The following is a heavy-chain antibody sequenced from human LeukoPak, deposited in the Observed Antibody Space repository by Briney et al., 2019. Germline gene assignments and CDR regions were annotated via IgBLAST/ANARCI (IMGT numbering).Heavy chain of an antibody. Sequence: GASVKVSCKASGYTFTSYDISWVRQATGQGLEWMGWMNPNSGNTGYAQKFQGRVTMTRNTSISTAYMELSSLRSEDTAVYYCARVPPSGRKRWNAFDIWGQGTMVTVSS. CDR3: ARVPPSGRKRWNAFDI. V-gene: IGHV1-8*01. CDR2: MNPNSGNT. J-gene: IGHJ3*02. D-gene: IGHD5-12*01. CDR1: GYTFTSYD.